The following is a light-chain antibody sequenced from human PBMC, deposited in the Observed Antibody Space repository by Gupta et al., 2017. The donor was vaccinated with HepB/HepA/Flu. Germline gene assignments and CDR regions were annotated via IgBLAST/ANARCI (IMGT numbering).Light chain of an antibody. V-gene: IGLV1-44*01. CDR2: NNN. CDR3: ATWDDSPWSGV. CDR1: SSNIGSNT. J-gene: IGLJ2*01. Sequence: QSVLTQPPSASGTPGQRGTISCSGSSSNIGSNTVNWYRQLPGTAPKLLIYNNNQRPSGVPDRFSGSKSGTSASLAISGLQSEDEADYYCATWDDSPWSGVFGGGTKLTVL.